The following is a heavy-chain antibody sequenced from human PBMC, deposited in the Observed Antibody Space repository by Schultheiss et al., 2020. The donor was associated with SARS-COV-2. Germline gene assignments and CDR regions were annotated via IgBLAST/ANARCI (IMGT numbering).Heavy chain of an antibody. D-gene: IGHD4-17*01. Sequence: GESLKISCAASGFTFSSYGMHWVRQAPGKGLEWVAVISYDGSNKYYADSVKGRFTISRDNAKNSLYLQMNSLRAEDTAVYYCARSPFGDQTAYYYYYGMDVWGQGTTVTVSS. CDR2: ISYDGSNK. CDR3: ARSPFGDQTAYYYYYGMDV. CDR1: GFTFSSYG. J-gene: IGHJ6*02. V-gene: IGHV3-30*03.